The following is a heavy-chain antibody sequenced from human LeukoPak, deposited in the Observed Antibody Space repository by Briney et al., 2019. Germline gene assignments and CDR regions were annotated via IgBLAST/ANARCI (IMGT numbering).Heavy chain of an antibody. CDR2: IYYSGST. CDR3: ARVNYYDSSGYLYYFDY. CDR1: GGSISSYY. J-gene: IGHJ4*02. Sequence: SETLSLTCTVSGGSISSYYWSWIRQPPGKGLEWIGDIYYSGSTNYNPSLKSRVTISVDTSKNQFSLKLSSVTAADTAVYYCARVNYYDSSGYLYYFDYWGQGTLVTVSS. V-gene: IGHV4-59*01. D-gene: IGHD3-22*01.